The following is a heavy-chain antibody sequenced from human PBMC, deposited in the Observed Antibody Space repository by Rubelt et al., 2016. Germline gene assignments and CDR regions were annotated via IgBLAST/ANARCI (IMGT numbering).Heavy chain of an antibody. V-gene: IGHV3-11*06. J-gene: IGHJ4*02. CDR2: IFRSGSVT. CDR3: ARAHVEGYAWVGFDN. Sequence: MSWLRQAPGKSPEWISYIFRSGSVTHYADSVKGRFTISRDDDENSVSLQMSHLRVEDTAVYYCARAHVEGYAWVGFDNWGQGTLVTVSS. D-gene: IGHD2-2*01.